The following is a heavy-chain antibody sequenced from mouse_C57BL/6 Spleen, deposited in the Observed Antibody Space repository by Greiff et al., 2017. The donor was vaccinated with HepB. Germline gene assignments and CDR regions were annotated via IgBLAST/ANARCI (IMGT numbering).Heavy chain of an antibody. CDR1: GYSFTDYN. V-gene: IGHV1-39*01. Sequence: VQLKESGPELVKPGASVKISCKASGYSFTDYNMNWVKQSNGKSLEWIGVINPNYGTTSYNHKFKGKATLTVDQSSSTAYMQLNSLTSEDSAVYYCARGITTVVARNWYFDVWGTGTTVTVSS. D-gene: IGHD1-1*01. J-gene: IGHJ1*03. CDR2: INPNYGTT. CDR3: ARGITTVVARNWYFDV.